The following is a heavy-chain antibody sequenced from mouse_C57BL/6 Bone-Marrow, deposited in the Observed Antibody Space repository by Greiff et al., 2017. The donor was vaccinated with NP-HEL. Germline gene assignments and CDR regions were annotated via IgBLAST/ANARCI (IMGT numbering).Heavy chain of an antibody. V-gene: IGHV7-1*01. CDR2: SRNKANDYTT. Sequence: EVMLVESGGGLVQSGRSLRLSCATSGFTFSDFYMEWVRQAPGKGLEWIAASRNKANDYTTEYSASVKGRFIVSRDTSQSILYLQMNALRAEDTAIYYCARDAPGPYYYAMDYWGQGTSVTVSS. CDR1: GFTFSDFY. CDR3: ARDAPGPYYYAMDY. J-gene: IGHJ4*01.